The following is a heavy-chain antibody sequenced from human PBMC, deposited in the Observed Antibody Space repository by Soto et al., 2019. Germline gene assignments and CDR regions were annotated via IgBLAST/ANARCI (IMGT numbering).Heavy chain of an antibody. CDR1: GFTFSRYS. D-gene: IGHD4-17*01. CDR2: ISSSSSTI. V-gene: IGHV3-48*02. Sequence: EVQLVESGGGLVQPGGSLRLSCAASGFTFSRYSMNWVRQAPGKGLEWVSYISSSSSTIYYADSVKGRFTISRDNAKNSLYLQMNSLRDGDTAVYYCARDLDYGDYEQDYWGQGTLVTVSS. J-gene: IGHJ4*02. CDR3: ARDLDYGDYEQDY.